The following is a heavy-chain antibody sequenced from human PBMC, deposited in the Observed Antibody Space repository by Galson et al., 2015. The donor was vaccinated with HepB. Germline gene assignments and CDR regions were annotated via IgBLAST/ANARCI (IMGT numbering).Heavy chain of an antibody. CDR1: GFTFSSYG. J-gene: IGHJ6*03. Sequence: SLRLSCAASGFTFSSYGMHWVRQAPGKGLEWVAVISYDGSNIYYADSVKGRFTISRDNSKNTLYLQMNSLRAEDTAVYYCAKGGVRDSSSWYRFYYYYYMDVWGKGTTVTVSS. D-gene: IGHD6-13*01. CDR3: AKGGVRDSSSWYRFYYYYYMDV. CDR2: ISYDGSNI. V-gene: IGHV3-30*18.